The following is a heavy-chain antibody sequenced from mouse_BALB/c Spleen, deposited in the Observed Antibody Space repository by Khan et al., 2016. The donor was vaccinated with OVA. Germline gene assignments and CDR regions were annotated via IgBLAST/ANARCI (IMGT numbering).Heavy chain of an antibody. J-gene: IGHJ4*01. Sequence: EVQLQESGPSLVKPSQTLSLTCSVTGDSITSGFWNWIRKFPGNKFEYMGYVTYSGNTYYNPSLKSRISITTDTSKSQYYLQLNSVTTEDTATYFCARSYGSWAMDYWGQGTSVTVSS. D-gene: IGHD1-1*01. V-gene: IGHV3-8*02. CDR2: VTYSGNT. CDR1: GDSITSGF. CDR3: ARSYGSWAMDY.